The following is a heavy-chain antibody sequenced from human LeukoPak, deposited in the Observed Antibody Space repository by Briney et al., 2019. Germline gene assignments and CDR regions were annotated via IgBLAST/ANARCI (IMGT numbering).Heavy chain of an antibody. J-gene: IGHJ6*02. D-gene: IGHD3-3*01. CDR3: AKDINTMKSPTMDV. Sequence: GGSLRLSRAASGFTFDDYNMHWVRQAPGKGLEWVSLISWDGGTAYYADSVKGRFTISRDNSKNSLYLQMNSLRTEDTAFYYCAKDINTMKSPTMDVWGQGTTVTVSS. CDR2: ISWDGGTA. V-gene: IGHV3-43*01. CDR1: GFTFDDYN.